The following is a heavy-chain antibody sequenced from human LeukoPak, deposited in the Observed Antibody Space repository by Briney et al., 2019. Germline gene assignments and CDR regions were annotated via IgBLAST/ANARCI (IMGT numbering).Heavy chain of an antibody. CDR3: ARVGEYYYYYYMDV. J-gene: IGHJ6*03. CDR2: ISSSSSYI. V-gene: IGHV3-21*01. Sequence: PGGALGLSCAASGFTFSSYSMNWVRQAPGKGLEWVSSISSSSSYIYYADSVKGRFTISRNNAKNSLYLQMNSLRAEDTAVYYCARVGEYYYYYYMDVWGKGTTVTVSS. D-gene: IGHD3-10*01. CDR1: GFTFSSYS.